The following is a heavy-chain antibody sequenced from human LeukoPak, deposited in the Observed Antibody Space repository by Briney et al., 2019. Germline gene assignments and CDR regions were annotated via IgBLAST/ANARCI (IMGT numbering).Heavy chain of an antibody. D-gene: IGHD2-2*01. CDR3: ASRYCSSTSCSPVLAYGGMDV. V-gene: IGHV1-2*04. CDR1: GYTFTGYY. CDR2: INPNSGST. Sequence: ASVKVSCKASGYTFTGYYMHWVRQAPGQGLEWMGWINPNSGSTNYAQKFQGWVTMTRDTSISTAYMELSRLRSDDTAVYYCASRYCSSTSCSPVLAYGGMDVWGQGTTVTVSS. J-gene: IGHJ6*02.